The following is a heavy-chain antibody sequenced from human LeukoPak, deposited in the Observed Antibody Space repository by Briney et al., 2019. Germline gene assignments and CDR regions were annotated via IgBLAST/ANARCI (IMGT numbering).Heavy chain of an antibody. CDR2: IIPIFGTA. CDR3: ARVPYSALYYYDSSGTIDY. Sequence: PMASVKVSCKASGGTFSSYAISWVRQAPGQGLEWMGGIIPIFGTANYAQKFQGRVTITADESTSTAYMELSSLRSDDTAVYYCARVPYSALYYYDSSGTIDYWGQGTLVTVSS. D-gene: IGHD3-22*01. V-gene: IGHV1-69*13. J-gene: IGHJ4*02. CDR1: GGTFSSYA.